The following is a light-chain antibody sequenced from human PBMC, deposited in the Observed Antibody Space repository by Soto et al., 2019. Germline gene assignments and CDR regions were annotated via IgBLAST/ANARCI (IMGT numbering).Light chain of an antibody. CDR3: QQYGSSPT. J-gene: IGKJ1*01. V-gene: IGKV3-20*01. Sequence: EIVLTQSPGTLSLSPGERATLSCRASQSVSSSVLAWYQQKPGQAPRLLIYGASSRATGIPDRFSGSGSGTDFTLTIIRLEPEDFAVYYCQQYGSSPTFGQGTKVDIK. CDR2: GAS. CDR1: QSVSSSV.